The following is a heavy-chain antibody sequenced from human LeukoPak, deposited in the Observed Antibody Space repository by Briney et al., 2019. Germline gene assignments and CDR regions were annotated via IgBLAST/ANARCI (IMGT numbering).Heavy chain of an antibody. CDR1: GFTFSSYE. V-gene: IGHV3-48*03. CDR2: ISSSGSTI. CDR3: ARDGSNYDFWSGYSSFDY. J-gene: IGHJ4*02. Sequence: PGGSLRLSCAASGFTFSSYEMNWVRQAPGKGLEWVSYISSSGSTIYYADSVKGRFTISRDNAKNSLYLQMNSLRDEDTAVYYCARDGSNYDFWSGYSSFDYWGQGTLVTVSS. D-gene: IGHD3-3*01.